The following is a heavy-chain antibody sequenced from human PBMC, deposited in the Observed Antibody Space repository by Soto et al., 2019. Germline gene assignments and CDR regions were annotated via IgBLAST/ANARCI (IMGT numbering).Heavy chain of an antibody. J-gene: IGHJ4*02. CDR3: TTVDYYDSSGYYSDFDY. D-gene: IGHD3-22*01. V-gene: IGHV3-15*07. CDR2: IKSKTDGGTT. Sequence: ESGGGLVKPGGSLRLSCAASGFTFSNAWMNWVRQAPGKGLEWVGRIKSKTDGGTTDYAAPVKGRFTISRDDSKNTLYLQMNSLKTEDTAVYYCTTVDYYDSSGYYSDFDYWGQGTLVTVSS. CDR1: GFTFSNAW.